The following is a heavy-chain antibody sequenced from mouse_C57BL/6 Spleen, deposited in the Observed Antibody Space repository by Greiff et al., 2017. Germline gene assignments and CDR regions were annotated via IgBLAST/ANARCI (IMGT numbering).Heavy chain of an antibody. CDR3: ARSWIDYDYDGYFDV. D-gene: IGHD2-4*01. CDR2: IHPNSGST. J-gene: IGHJ1*03. V-gene: IGHV1-64*01. Sequence: QVQLQQPGAELVMPGASVKLSCKASGYTFTSYWMHWVKQRPGQGLEWIGMIHPNSGSTNYNEKFKSKDTLTVDKSSSTAYMQLSSLTSEDSAVYYGARSWIDYDYDGYFDVWGTGTTVTVSS. CDR1: GYTFTSYW.